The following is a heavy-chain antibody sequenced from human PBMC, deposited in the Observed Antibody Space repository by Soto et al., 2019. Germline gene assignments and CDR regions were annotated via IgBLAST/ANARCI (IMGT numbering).Heavy chain of an antibody. CDR3: ARWSYLDY. Sequence: GGSLRLSCAASGFSFGSYALSWVRQAPGKGLEWVSTVSGSDGKTFYADSVKGRFSISRDTSQSTLYLQMNSLRADDTAMYYCARWSYLDYWGQGTRVTVSS. V-gene: IGHV3-23*01. J-gene: IGHJ4*02. CDR2: VSGSDGKT. D-gene: IGHD3-3*01. CDR1: GFSFGSYA.